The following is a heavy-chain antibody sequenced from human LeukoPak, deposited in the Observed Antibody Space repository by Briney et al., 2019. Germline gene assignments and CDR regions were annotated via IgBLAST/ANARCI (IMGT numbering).Heavy chain of an antibody. J-gene: IGHJ4*02. CDR3: TRGYTAMVFDY. CDR2: IFHSGST. Sequence: SETLSLICTVSGGSISSSSFYWGWIRQPPGKGLEWIGTIFHSGSTYYNPSLKSRVTISVDTSKNQFSLKLSSVTAADTAVYYCTRGYTAMVFDYWGQGTLVTVSS. CDR1: GGSISSSSFY. V-gene: IGHV4-39*07. D-gene: IGHD5-18*01.